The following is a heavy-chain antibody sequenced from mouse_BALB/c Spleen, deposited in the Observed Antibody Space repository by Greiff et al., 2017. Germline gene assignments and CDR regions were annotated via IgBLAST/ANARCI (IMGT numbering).Heavy chain of an antibody. CDR1: GYTFTSYW. CDR2: INPSNGRT. J-gene: IGHJ4*01. CDR3: ARCGSSLYAMDY. D-gene: IGHD1-1*01. Sequence: QVQLQQPGAELVKPGASVKLSCKASGYTFTSYWMHWVKQRPGQGLERIGEINPSNGRTNYNEKFKSKATLTVDKSSSTAYMQLSSLTSEDSAVYYGARCGSSLYAMDYWGQGTSVTVSS. V-gene: IGHV1S81*02.